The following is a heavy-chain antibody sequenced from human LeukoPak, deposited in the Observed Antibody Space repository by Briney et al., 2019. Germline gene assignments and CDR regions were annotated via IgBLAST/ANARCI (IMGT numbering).Heavy chain of an antibody. D-gene: IGHD3-16*02. CDR1: GFTFSTYS. CDR3: ARLLYDYVWGSYRSYYFGF. Sequence: SGGSLRLSCAASGFTFSTYSMNWVRQAPGKGLEWVSAISSSSTYIYYADSVKGRITITRDNAKNSLYLQMNSLRAEDTAVYYCARLLYDYVWGSYRSYYFGFWGQGTLVTVSS. CDR2: ISSSSTYI. V-gene: IGHV3-21*01. J-gene: IGHJ4*02.